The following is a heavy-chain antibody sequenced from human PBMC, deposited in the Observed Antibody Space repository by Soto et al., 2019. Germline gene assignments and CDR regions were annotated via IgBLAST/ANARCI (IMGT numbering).Heavy chain of an antibody. V-gene: IGHV3-53*02. CDR2: IYSGGST. CDR1: GFTVSSNY. D-gene: IGHD5-18*01. Sequence: EVQLVETGGGLIQPGGSLRLSCAASGFTVSSNYMSWVRQAPGKGLEWVSVIYSGGSTYYADSVKGRFTISRDNSKNTLYLQMNSLRAEDTAVYYCERDLVDTANPHYYYGMDVWGQGTTVTVSS. J-gene: IGHJ6*02. CDR3: ERDLVDTANPHYYYGMDV.